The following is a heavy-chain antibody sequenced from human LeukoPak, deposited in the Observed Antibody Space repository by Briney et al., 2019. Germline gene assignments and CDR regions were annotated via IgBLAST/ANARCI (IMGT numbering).Heavy chain of an antibody. CDR1: GGSISSSSYY. J-gene: IGHJ4*02. CDR3: ARVTRYNYGYVDY. D-gene: IGHD5-18*01. CDR2: IYYSGST. V-gene: IGHV4-39*07. Sequence: SETLSLTCSVSGGSISSSSYYWGWIRQPPGKGLEWIVSIYYSGSTNYNPSLKSRVTISVDTSRNQFSLKLNSVTAADTAVYYCARVTRYNYGYVDYWGQGTLVTVSS.